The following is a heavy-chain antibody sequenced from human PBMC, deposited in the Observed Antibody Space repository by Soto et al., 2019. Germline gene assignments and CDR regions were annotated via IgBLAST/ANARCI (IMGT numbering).Heavy chain of an antibody. CDR3: VRRAQYCYGTGFHAFDI. CDR2: ISSGGDNT. D-gene: IGHD3-9*01. V-gene: IGHV3-23*01. CDR1: GYNFNKYA. J-gene: IGHJ3*02. Sequence: EVQLLESGGGLRQPGGSLRLSCVASGYNFNKYAVSWVRQAPGKGLEWVSAISSGGDNTHYADSVEGRFTITRDNPKNMLYLEMNSLTVEDTAVYYCVRRAQYCYGTGFHAFDIGGQGTRVTVSS.